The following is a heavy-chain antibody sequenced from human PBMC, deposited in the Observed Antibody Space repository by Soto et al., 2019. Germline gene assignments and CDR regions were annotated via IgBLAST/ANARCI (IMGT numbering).Heavy chain of an antibody. Sequence: SETLSLTCTVSGGSISSSSYYWGWIRQPPGKGLEWIGSIYYRGSTYYNPSLKSRVTLSVDTSKNHFSLTLSSVTAADTAVYYCANQVGASAYYYYMDVWGKGTTVTVSS. CDR1: GGSISSSSYY. CDR3: ANQVGASAYYYYMDV. J-gene: IGHJ6*03. CDR2: IYYRGST. D-gene: IGHD1-26*01. V-gene: IGHV4-39*01.